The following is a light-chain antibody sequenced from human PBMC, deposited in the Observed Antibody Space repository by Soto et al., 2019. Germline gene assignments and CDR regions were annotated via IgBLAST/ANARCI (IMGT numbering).Light chain of an antibody. CDR2: EGS. J-gene: IGLJ3*02. CDR1: SSDVGSYNL. CDR3: CSYAGSSTPQWV. Sequence: QSALTQPASVSGSPGQSITISCTGTSSDVGSYNLVSWYQQHPGKAPKLMIYEGSKRPSGVSNRFSGSKSGNTASLTISGLQAEDEAEYYCCSYAGSSTPQWVFGGGTKLTVL. V-gene: IGLV2-23*01.